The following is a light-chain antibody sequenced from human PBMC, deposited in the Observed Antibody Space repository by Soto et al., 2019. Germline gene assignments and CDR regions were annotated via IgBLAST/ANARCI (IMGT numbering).Light chain of an antibody. Sequence: EIVLTQSPDTLSLSPGERATLSCRLSQSVTSSYLGWYQQRPGQAPRLLIYGTSNRATGIPDRFSGSGSGTDFTLTITRLEPEDFAVYYCQQYTYSPYTFGQGTRLEI. CDR1: QSVTSSY. CDR2: GTS. J-gene: IGKJ2*01. V-gene: IGKV3-20*01. CDR3: QQYTYSPYT.